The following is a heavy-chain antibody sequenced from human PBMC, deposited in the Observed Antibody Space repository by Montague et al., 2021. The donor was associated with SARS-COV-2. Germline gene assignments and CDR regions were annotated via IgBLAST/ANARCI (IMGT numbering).Heavy chain of an antibody. J-gene: IGHJ6*02. Sequence: SETLSLTCTVSGCSISSSSYYWGWIRQPPGKGLEWVGSIYYSGSTYYXXXLKSRVTISVDTSKNQFSLKLSSVTAAGMAVYYCARVGRQQLVRLSGMDVWGQGTTVTVSS. CDR2: IYYSGST. CDR1: GCSISSSSYY. CDR3: ARVGRQQLVRLSGMDV. D-gene: IGHD6-13*01. V-gene: IGHV4-39*07.